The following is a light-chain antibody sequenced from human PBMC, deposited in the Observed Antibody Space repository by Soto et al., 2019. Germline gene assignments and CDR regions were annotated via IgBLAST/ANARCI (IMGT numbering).Light chain of an antibody. J-gene: IGKJ1*01. CDR2: RAS. CDR1: QNIGRY. CDR3: QQYYSFPWT. V-gene: IGKV1-5*03. Sequence: DIQMTQSPSTLSASVGDEVTITCRASQNIGRYLAWYQQKPGKAPDLLIYRASDLESGVPSRFSGSGTDTEFTPTISSLQPDDFAAYYCQQYYSFPWTFGQGTKVGIK.